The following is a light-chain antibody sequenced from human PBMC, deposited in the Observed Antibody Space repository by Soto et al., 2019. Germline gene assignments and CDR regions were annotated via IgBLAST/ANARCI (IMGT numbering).Light chain of an antibody. V-gene: IGKV1-39*01. CDR1: QSISSY. CDR2: TAS. Sequence: DIQMTQSPSSLSAFVGDRVTITCRASQSISSYLNWYQQKPGKAPKLLIYTASNLQSGVPSRFSGSGSGTDFTLTISTLQPEDFATYYCHDSYSTSSTFGQGTKLEIK. CDR3: HDSYSTSST. J-gene: IGKJ2*01.